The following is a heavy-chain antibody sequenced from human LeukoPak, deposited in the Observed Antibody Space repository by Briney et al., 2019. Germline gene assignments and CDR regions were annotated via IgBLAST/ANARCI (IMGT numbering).Heavy chain of an antibody. V-gene: IGHV1-18*01. CDR1: GYTFTSYG. CDR2: ISAYNGNT. J-gene: IGHJ4*02. CDR3: ARRREGDSGSFFFDY. Sequence: AASVKVSCKASGYTFTSYGILWVRQAPGQGLEWMGWISAYNGNTNYAQKLQGRVTMTTDTSTSTAYMELRSLRSDDPAVYYCARRREGDSGSFFFDYWGQGTLVTVSS. D-gene: IGHD1-26*01.